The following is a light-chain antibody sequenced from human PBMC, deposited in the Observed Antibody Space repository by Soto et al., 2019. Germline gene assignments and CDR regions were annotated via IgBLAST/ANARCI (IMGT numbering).Light chain of an antibody. CDR2: EVS. Sequence: QSALTQPASLSGSPGQSITISCTGTSSDVGGYNYVSWYQQHPGKAPKLMIYEVSNRPSGVSNRFAGSKSGNTASLTNSGLQAEDDADYYCCSYTSSSTLVVFGGGTNLTVL. J-gene: IGLJ2*01. CDR3: CSYTSSSTLVV. CDR1: SSDVGGYNY. V-gene: IGLV2-14*01.